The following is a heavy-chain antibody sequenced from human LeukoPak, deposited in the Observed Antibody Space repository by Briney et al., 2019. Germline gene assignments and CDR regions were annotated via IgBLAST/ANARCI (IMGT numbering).Heavy chain of an antibody. CDR1: GGSISSYY. V-gene: IGHV4-59*01. J-gene: IGHJ4*02. D-gene: IGHD3-10*01. CDR2: IYYSGST. CDR3: ARTLWPPLRNYFDS. Sequence: PSESLSLTCTVSGGSISSYYWSWIRQPPGKGLEWIGYIYYSGSTNYNPSLKSRVTISVDTSKNQFSLKLSSVTAADTAVYYCARTLWPPLRNYFDSWGQGTLVTVSS.